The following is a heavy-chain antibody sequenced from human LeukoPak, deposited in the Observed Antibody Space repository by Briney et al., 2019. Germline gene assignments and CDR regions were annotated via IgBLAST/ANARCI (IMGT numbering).Heavy chain of an antibody. Sequence: ASVKVSCKASGYTFTSYGISWVRQAPGQGLEWMGWISAYNGNTNYAQKLQGRVTMTTDTSTCTAYMELRSLRSDDTAVYYCARWVTAAGRVLWFDPWGQGTLVTVSS. V-gene: IGHV1-18*01. CDR1: GYTFTSYG. CDR2: ISAYNGNT. J-gene: IGHJ5*02. CDR3: ARWVTAAGRVLWFDP. D-gene: IGHD6-13*01.